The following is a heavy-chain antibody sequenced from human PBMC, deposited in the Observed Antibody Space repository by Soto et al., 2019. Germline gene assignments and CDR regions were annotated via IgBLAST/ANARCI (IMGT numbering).Heavy chain of an antibody. J-gene: IGHJ3*01. D-gene: IGHD5-12*01. Sequence: EVQLEESGGDLVLPGGSLRLSCAASGITFSSYWMHWVRQAPGKGLVWVSRVKTDGSTYYADSVKGRFTIFRDNAKNTLYLQMNSLTVEDTAVYYCARGIRGHYAFDVWGQGTMVTVSS. CDR1: GITFSSYW. CDR2: VKTDGST. CDR3: ARGIRGHYAFDV. V-gene: IGHV3-74*02.